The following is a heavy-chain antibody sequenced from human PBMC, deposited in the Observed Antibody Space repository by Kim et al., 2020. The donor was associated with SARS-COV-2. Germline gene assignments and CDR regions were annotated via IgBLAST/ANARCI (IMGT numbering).Heavy chain of an antibody. CDR1: GLSFSTYD. CDR3: AGSSGPWGDFDY. CDR2: IGAAGDT. D-gene: IGHD6-25*01. J-gene: IGHJ4*02. V-gene: IGHV3-13*01. Sequence: GGSLRLSCAASGLSFSTYDMHWVRQTTGNGLEWVASIGAAGDTDYLGSVKGRFTISRETDRNSLSLQMTSLRAGDTAGYYCAGSSGPWGDFDYWGQGTLVTVSS.